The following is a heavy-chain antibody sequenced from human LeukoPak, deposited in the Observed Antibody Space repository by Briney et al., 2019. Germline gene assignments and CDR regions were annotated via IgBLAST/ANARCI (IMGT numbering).Heavy chain of an antibody. V-gene: IGHV3-21*01. D-gene: IGHD5-12*01. Sequence: GGSLRLSCAASGFTSGFTFSSYTMNWVRQAPGKGLEWISSISTSSSYIYYADSLKGRFTISRDNAKKSLYLQMNSLRAEDTAVYYCAKGGYSGYDFSYWGQGTLVTVSS. CDR3: AKGGYSGYDFSY. CDR1: GFTFSSYT. CDR2: ISTSSSYI. J-gene: IGHJ4*02.